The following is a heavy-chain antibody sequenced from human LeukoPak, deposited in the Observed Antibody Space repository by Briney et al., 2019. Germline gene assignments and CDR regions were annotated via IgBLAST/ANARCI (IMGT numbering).Heavy chain of an antibody. V-gene: IGHV1-8*03. CDR3: ARGGNYDFWSVHYYYYMDV. Sequence: ASVTVSCKASGYTFTSYDIIWVRQATGQGLEWMGWMNPNSGNTGYAQKFQGRVTITRNTSISTAYMELSSLRPEDTAVYYCARGGNYDFWSVHYYYYMDVWGKGTTVTVSS. CDR1: GYTFTSYD. CDR2: MNPNSGNT. J-gene: IGHJ6*03. D-gene: IGHD3-3*01.